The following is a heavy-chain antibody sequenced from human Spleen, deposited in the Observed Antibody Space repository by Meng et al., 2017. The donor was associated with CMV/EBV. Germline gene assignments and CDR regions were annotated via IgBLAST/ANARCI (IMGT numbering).Heavy chain of an antibody. CDR1: GGSFSCYY. V-gene: IGHV4-34*01. Sequence: SETLSLTCAVYGGSFSCYYWSWIRQPPGKGLEWIGEINHSGSTNYNPSLKSRVTISVDTSKNQFSLKLSAVTAADTAVYYWARAAVRIAAAGSYYYYGMDVWGQGTTVTVSS. CDR2: INHSGST. CDR3: ARAAVRIAAAGSYYYYGMDV. D-gene: IGHD6-13*01. J-gene: IGHJ6*02.